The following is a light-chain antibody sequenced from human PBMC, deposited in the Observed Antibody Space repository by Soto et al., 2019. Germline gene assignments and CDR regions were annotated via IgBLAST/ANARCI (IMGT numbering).Light chain of an antibody. J-gene: IGKJ2*01. CDR2: GAS. CDR3: QHYADSPHT. V-gene: IGKV3-20*01. CDR1: QSVRSGA. Sequence: EIVLTQSPGTLSLSPGEGATLSCRASQSVRSGALAWYQQKPGQAPRLLIYGASSRATDIPDRFSGSGYGTDFTLTINRLEPEDFAVYYCQHYADSPHTFGQGTKVDIK.